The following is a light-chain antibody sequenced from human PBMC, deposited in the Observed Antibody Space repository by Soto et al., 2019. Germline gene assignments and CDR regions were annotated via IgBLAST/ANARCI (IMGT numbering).Light chain of an antibody. CDR3: CSYAGSHFL. Sequence: QSALTQPRSVSGSPGQSVTISCTGTSSDVGGYNYVSWYQQHPGKAPKLMIYDVSQRPSGVPDRFSGSKSGNTASLTISGLQAEDEAAYYCCSYAGSHFLFGGGTKLTVL. CDR2: DVS. V-gene: IGLV2-11*01. J-gene: IGLJ2*01. CDR1: SSDVGGYNY.